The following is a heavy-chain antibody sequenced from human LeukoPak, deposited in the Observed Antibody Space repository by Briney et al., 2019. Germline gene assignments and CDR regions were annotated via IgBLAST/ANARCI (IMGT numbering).Heavy chain of an antibody. CDR1: GFTFSSNA. Sequence: PGGSLRLSCTASGFTFSSNAMSWVRQAPGKGLEWVSAMSGSGDSTYYADSVKGRFTISRDNSKNTLYLQMNSLRAEDTAVYYCAKPRPNYYDSSGFYSYFDYWGQGTQVTVSS. V-gene: IGHV3-23*01. CDR2: MSGSGDST. D-gene: IGHD3-22*01. CDR3: AKPRPNYYDSSGFYSYFDY. J-gene: IGHJ4*02.